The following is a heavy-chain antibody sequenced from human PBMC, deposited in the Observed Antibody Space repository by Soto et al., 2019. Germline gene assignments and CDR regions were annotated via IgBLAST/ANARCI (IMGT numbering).Heavy chain of an antibody. D-gene: IGHD3-22*01. CDR3: AGGYDSSTYYDY. CDR2: IYYSRST. Sequence: QVQLQESGPGLVKPSETLSLTCTVSGGSISSSYWSWIRQPPGKGLEWIGYIYYSRSTNYNPSLKSRLTISVDTSKNQFPLKLSSVTAADTAVYYCAGGYDSSTYYDYWGQGTLVTVSS. CDR1: GGSISSSY. J-gene: IGHJ4*02. V-gene: IGHV4-59*01.